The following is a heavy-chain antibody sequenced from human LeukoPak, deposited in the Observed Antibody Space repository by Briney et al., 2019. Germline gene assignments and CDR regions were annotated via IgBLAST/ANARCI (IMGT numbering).Heavy chain of an antibody. J-gene: IGHJ5*02. D-gene: IGHD3-10*01. Sequence: GGSVTHSCSASWFTFSRCSMHWLRPAPPREGDGVSYVSSSRSTIYYADSVNGRFTISRDNAKNSLYLQMNSLGAEDTAVYYCAREGVAVRGALNWFDPWGQGTLVTVSS. CDR1: WFTFSRCS. CDR2: VSSSRSTI. CDR3: AREGVAVRGALNWFDP. V-gene: IGHV3-48*01.